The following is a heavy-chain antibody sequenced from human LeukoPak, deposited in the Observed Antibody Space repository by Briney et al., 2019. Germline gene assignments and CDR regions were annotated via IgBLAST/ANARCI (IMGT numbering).Heavy chain of an antibody. J-gene: IGHJ4*02. CDR2: VYYSGST. CDR1: GGSFSGYY. Sequence: SETLSLTCVVSGGSFSGYYWGWIRQPPGRGLEWIGYVYYSGSTNYNPSFKSRITISVDTSRNQFSLQLSSVTAADTAVYYCARIHRYCSGGACYVLDNWGQGTLVAVSS. D-gene: IGHD2-15*01. CDR3: ARIHRYCSGGACYVLDN. V-gene: IGHV4-59*01.